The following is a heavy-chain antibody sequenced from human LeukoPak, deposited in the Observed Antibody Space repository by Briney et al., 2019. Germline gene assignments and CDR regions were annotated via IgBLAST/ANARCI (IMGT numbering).Heavy chain of an antibody. D-gene: IGHD6-13*01. Sequence: GGSLRLSCAASGITFSSYSMNWVRQAPGKGLEWVSYISSSSFTIYYADSVKGRFTISRDNAKNSLYLQMNSLRDEDTAVYYCVRDRSSSRYLDYWGQGTLVTVSS. CDR1: GITFSSYS. CDR2: ISSSSFTI. V-gene: IGHV3-48*02. CDR3: VRDRSSSRYLDY. J-gene: IGHJ4*02.